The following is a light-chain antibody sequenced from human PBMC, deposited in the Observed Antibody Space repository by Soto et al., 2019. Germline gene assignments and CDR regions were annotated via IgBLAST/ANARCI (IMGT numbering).Light chain of an antibody. Sequence: DIVMTQSPDSLAVSLGERATINCKSSQSGLYSSNNKNYLAWYQQKPGQPPKLLIYWASTRESGVPDRFSGSGSGTDFTLTISSLQAEDVAVYYCQQYYSTPWTFDQGTKVEIK. CDR3: QQYYSTPWT. CDR1: QSGLYSSNNKNY. J-gene: IGKJ1*01. CDR2: WAS. V-gene: IGKV4-1*01.